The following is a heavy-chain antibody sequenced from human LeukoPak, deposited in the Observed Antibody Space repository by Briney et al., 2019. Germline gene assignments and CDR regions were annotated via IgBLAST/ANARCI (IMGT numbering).Heavy chain of an antibody. CDR1: GFTVNTNY. D-gene: IGHD3-10*01. V-gene: IGHV3-66*01. CDR2: TSSDGNT. Sequence: QTGGSLRLSCAASGFTVNTNYMSWVRQAPGRGLEWISFTSSDGNTDYADSVRGRFTISTDKSKNALDLHLNSLRGDDTAVYYCARTVVRITLERYFDPWGQGTLVIVSS. J-gene: IGHJ5*02. CDR3: ARTVVRITLERYFDP.